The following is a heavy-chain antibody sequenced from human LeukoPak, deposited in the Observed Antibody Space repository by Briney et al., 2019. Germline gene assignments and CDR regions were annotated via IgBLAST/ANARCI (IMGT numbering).Heavy chain of an antibody. CDR1: EDSFTGYY. Sequence: ASVKVSCKASEDSFTGYYIHWVRQAPGQGPEWMGWINPHNGGAKYADRLQGRVTMTRDTSTSTVYMELSSLRSEDTAVYYCARGDSSSWYGPLFDYWGQGTLVTVSS. CDR2: INPHNGGA. D-gene: IGHD6-13*01. J-gene: IGHJ4*02. V-gene: IGHV1-2*02. CDR3: ARGDSSSWYGPLFDY.